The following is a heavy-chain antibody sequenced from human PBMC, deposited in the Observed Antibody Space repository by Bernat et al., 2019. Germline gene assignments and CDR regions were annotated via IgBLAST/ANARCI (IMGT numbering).Heavy chain of an antibody. CDR3: ARDHSGYAFDY. Sequence: VQLVESGGGLVQPGGSLRLSCAASGFTFSSYAMHWVRQAPGKGLEWVAVISYDGSNKYYADSVKGRFTISRDNSKNTLYLQMNSLRAEDTAVYYCARDHSGYAFDYWGQGTLVTVSS. J-gene: IGHJ4*02. CDR2: ISYDGSNK. CDR1: GFTFSSYA. D-gene: IGHD5-12*01. V-gene: IGHV3-30*01.